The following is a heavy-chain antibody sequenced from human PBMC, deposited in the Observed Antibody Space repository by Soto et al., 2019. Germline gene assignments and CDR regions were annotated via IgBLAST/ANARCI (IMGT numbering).Heavy chain of an antibody. CDR2: ISWNSGSI. V-gene: IGHV3-9*01. D-gene: IGHD4-17*01. CDR3: AKDDYGGNVR. Sequence: SLRLSCAASGFTFDDYAMHWVRQAPGKGLDWVSGISWNSGSIGYADSVKGRFTISRDNAKNSLYLQMNSLRAEDTALYYCAKDDYGGNVRWGQGTLVNVSS. CDR1: GFTFDDYA. J-gene: IGHJ4*02.